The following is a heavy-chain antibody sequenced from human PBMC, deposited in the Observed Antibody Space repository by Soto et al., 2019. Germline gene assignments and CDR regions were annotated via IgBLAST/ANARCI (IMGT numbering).Heavy chain of an antibody. D-gene: IGHD3-3*01. Sequence: QVQLVQSGAEVKKPGASVKVSCKASGYTFTSYGISWVRQAPGQGLEWMGWISAYNGNTNYAQKLQARVTMTTDTSTSTAYMELRSLRSDDTAVYYCARDSSYDFWSGPLDYWGQGTLVTVSS. CDR1: GYTFTSYG. CDR3: ARDSSYDFWSGPLDY. CDR2: ISAYNGNT. V-gene: IGHV1-18*01. J-gene: IGHJ4*02.